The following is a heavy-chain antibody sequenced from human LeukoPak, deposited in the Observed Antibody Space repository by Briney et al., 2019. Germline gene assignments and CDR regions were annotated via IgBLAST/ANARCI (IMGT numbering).Heavy chain of an antibody. D-gene: IGHD3-10*01. Sequence: GGSLRLSCAASGFTFSTYSMNWVRRAPGKGLEWVSSIFTISSYIYYADSVKGRFTISRDNAKNSLYLQMNSLRAEDTAVYYCARDFGFGDPYWGQGTLVTVSS. CDR2: IFTISSYI. CDR3: ARDFGFGDPY. V-gene: IGHV3-21*01. J-gene: IGHJ4*02. CDR1: GFTFSTYS.